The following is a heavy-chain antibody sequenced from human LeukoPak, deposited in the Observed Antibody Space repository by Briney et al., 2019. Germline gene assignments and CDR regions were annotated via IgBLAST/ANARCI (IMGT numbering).Heavy chain of an antibody. D-gene: IGHD1-1*01. CDR1: GGSISSYY. CDR2: IYYSGST. J-gene: IGHJ4*02. CDR3: ARYNWNYYFDY. Sequence: PSETLSLTCTVSGGSISSYYWSWIRQPPGKGLEWLGYIYYSGSTNYNPSLKSRVTISVDTSKNQFSLKLSSVTAADTAVYYCARYNWNYYFDYWGQGTLVTVSS. V-gene: IGHV4-59*08.